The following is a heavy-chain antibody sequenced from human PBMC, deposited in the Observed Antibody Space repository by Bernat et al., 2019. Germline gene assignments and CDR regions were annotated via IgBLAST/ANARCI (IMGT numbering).Heavy chain of an antibody. CDR2: ISYDGSNK. Sequence: QVQLVESGGGVVQPGRSLRLSCAASGFTFSSYGMHWVRQAPGKGLEWVAVISYDGSNKYYADSVKGRFTISRDNSKNTLYLQMNSLRAEDTAVYYCAKGGFYNYWPLFDYWGQGTLVTVSS. D-gene: IGHD1-1*01. V-gene: IGHV3-30*18. CDR1: GFTFSSYG. CDR3: AKGGFYNYWPLFDY. J-gene: IGHJ4*02.